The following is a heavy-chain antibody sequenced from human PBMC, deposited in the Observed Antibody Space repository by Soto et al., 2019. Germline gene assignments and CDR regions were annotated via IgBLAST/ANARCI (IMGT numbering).Heavy chain of an antibody. CDR3: ARGVTMVRGVIIRYYYGMDV. Sequence: SLTCAVYGGSFSGYYWSWIRQPPGEGLEWIGEINHSGSTNYNPSLKSRVTISVDTSKNQFSLKLSSVTAADTAVYYCARGVTMVRGVIIRYYYGMDVWGQGTTVTVSS. V-gene: IGHV4-34*01. CDR1: GGSFSGYY. CDR2: INHSGST. D-gene: IGHD3-10*01. J-gene: IGHJ6*02.